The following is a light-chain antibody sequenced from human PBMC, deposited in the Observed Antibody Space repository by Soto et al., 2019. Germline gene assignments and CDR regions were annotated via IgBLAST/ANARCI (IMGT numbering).Light chain of an antibody. CDR3: QQYNSYSWT. CDR1: QTISSW. J-gene: IGKJ1*01. CDR2: KAS. Sequence: DIQMTQSPSTLSGSVGDRVTITCRASQTISSWLAWYQQKPGKAPKLLIYKASTLKSGVPSRFSGSGSGTEFTLTISSLQPDDFATYYCQQYNSYSWTVGQGTKVDSK. V-gene: IGKV1-5*03.